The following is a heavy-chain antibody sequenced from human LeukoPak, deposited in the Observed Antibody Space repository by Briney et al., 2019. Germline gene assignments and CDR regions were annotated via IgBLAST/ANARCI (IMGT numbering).Heavy chain of an antibody. J-gene: IGHJ4*02. CDR1: GFTFSSYA. CDR3: AREPDSSGYSRNFDY. D-gene: IGHD3-22*01. V-gene: IGHV3-30-3*01. Sequence: GGSLRLSCAASGFTFSSYAMHWVRQAPGKGLEWVAVISYDGRNKYYADSVKGRFTISRDNSKSTLYMQMNSLRAEDTAVYYCAREPDSSGYSRNFDYWGQGTLVTVSS. CDR2: ISYDGRNK.